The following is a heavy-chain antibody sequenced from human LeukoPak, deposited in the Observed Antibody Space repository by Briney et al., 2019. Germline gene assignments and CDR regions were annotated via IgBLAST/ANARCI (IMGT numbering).Heavy chain of an antibody. D-gene: IGHD3-9*01. CDR3: ARDGYDILTGYYEHYYMDV. J-gene: IGHJ6*03. CDR2: INPSCGST. Sequence: ASVKVSCKASGYTFTSYYMHWVRQAPGQGLDWMGIINPSCGSTSYAQKFQGRVTMARDTSTSTVYMELSSMRPEDTAVYYCARDGYDILTGYYEHYYMDVWGKGTTVTVSS. V-gene: IGHV1-46*01. CDR1: GYTFTSYY.